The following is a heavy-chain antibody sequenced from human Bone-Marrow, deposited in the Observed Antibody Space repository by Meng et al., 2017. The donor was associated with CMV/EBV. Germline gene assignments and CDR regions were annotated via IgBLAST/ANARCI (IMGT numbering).Heavy chain of an antibody. Sequence: ASVKVSGKAPGYTFTGYYMHWVRQAPGQGLEWMGWINPNSGGTNYAQKFQGRVTMTRDTYISTAYMELSRLRSDDTAVYYCARVVYCSSTSCYFYFDYWGQGTLVTVSS. CDR1: GYTFTGYY. J-gene: IGHJ4*02. D-gene: IGHD2-2*01. CDR3: ARVVYCSSTSCYFYFDY. V-gene: IGHV1-2*02. CDR2: INPNSGGT.